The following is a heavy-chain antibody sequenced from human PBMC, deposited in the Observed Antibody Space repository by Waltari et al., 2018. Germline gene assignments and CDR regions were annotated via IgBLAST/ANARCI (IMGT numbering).Heavy chain of an antibody. V-gene: IGHV4-34*01. CDR2: INHSGST. J-gene: IGHJ5*02. CDR3: ARGAWWFDP. CDR1: GGSLRGYY. Sequence: QVQLQQWGAGLLKPSETLSLNGAGYGGSLRGYYWSWIRQPPGKGLEWIGEINHSGSTNYNPSLKSRVTISVDTSKNQFSLKLSSVTAADTAVYYCARGAWWFDPWGQGTLVTVSS.